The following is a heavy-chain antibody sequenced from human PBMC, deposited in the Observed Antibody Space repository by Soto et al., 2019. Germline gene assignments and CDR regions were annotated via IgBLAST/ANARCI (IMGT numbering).Heavy chain of an antibody. J-gene: IGHJ4*02. CDR3: ARVGRKYQLPTFDDY. CDR2: MNPNSGNT. D-gene: IGHD2-2*01. CDR1: GYTFTISD. V-gene: IGHV1-8*01. Sequence: ASVKVSCKASGYTFTISDINWVRQATGQGLEWMGWMNPNSGNTGYAQKFQGRVTMTRNTSISTAYMELSSLRSEDTAVYYCARVGRKYQLPTFDDYWGQGTLVTVSS.